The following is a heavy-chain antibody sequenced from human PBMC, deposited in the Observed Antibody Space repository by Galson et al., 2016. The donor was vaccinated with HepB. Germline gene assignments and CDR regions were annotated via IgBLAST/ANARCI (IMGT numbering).Heavy chain of an antibody. D-gene: IGHD3-22*01. Sequence: SLRLSCAASGFTFSSYAMHWVRQAPGKGLEWVAVTSYDGSHKYYADSVKGRFTISRDNSKNTLSPQMNSLRAEDTAVYYCAREQRPVVVSQGGFDYWGQGTLVTVSS. V-gene: IGHV3-30*04. CDR1: GFTFSSYA. CDR3: AREQRPVVVSQGGFDY. CDR2: TSYDGSHK. J-gene: IGHJ4*02.